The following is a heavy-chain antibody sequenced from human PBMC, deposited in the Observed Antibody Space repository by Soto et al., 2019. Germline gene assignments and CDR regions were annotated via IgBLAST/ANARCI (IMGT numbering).Heavy chain of an antibody. Sequence: QVPLVQSGAEEKKPGASVKVSCKASGYIFTNYAIHWVRQAPGQRLEWMGWINAGKANIKYSQNFQARLTLTRDTSANTVYMELTSLSSEDTAVYYCVRDQNYFDSSGHPIWGQGTLVTVSS. CDR3: VRDQNYFDSSGHPI. CDR2: INAGKANI. CDR1: GYIFTNYA. D-gene: IGHD3-22*01. J-gene: IGHJ4*02. V-gene: IGHV1-3*05.